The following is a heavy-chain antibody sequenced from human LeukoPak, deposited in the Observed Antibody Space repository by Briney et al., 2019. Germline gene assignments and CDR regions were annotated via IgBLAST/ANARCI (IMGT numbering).Heavy chain of an antibody. J-gene: IGHJ3*02. V-gene: IGHV3-30*03. D-gene: IGHD2-15*01. CDR2: ISYDGSNK. CDR3: ARDQGYYTGGSWYSDRGVDAFDI. Sequence: PGGSLRLSCAASGFTFSSYGMHWVRQAPGKGLEWVAVISYDGSNKYYADSVKGRFTISRDNSKNSLYLQMNSLRAEDTAVYYCARDQGYYTGGSWYSDRGVDAFDIWGQGTMVTVSS. CDR1: GFTFSSYG.